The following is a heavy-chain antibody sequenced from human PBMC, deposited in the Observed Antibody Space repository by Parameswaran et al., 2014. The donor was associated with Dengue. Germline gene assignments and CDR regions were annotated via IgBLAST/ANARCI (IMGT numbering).Heavy chain of an antibody. CDR2: IIPILGTA. D-gene: IGHD3-22*01. V-gene: IGHV1-69*01. CDR3: ARYYYDSPGTRIDY. J-gene: IGHJ4*02. Sequence: WVRQAPGQGLEWMGGIIPILGTANYAQKFQGRVTITADESTSTAYMELSSLRSEDTAVYYCARYYYDSPGTRIDYWGQGTLVTSPQ.